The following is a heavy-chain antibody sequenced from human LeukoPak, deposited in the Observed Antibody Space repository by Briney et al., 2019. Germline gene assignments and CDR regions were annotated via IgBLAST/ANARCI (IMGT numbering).Heavy chain of an antibody. Sequence: SGTLSLTCAVSGDSISSTNWWSWVRQPPGKGLEWIGEIYHSGSTNYNPSLKSRVTMSVDTSKNQFSLKLSSVTAADTAVYYCARARRFIAARPNYYYYYMDVWGKGTTVTVSS. CDR2: IYHSGST. J-gene: IGHJ6*03. CDR3: ARARRFIAARPNYYYYYMDV. V-gene: IGHV4-4*02. D-gene: IGHD6-6*01. CDR1: GDSISSTNW.